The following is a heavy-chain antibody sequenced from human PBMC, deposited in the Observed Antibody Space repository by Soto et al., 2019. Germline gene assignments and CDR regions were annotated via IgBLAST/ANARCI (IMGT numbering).Heavy chain of an antibody. CDR3: ARDRGSVAGSRHFDY. CDR1: GGSISSYY. CDR2: IYYSGST. D-gene: IGHD6-19*01. J-gene: IGHJ4*02. V-gene: IGHV4-59*01. Sequence: SETLSLTCTVSGGSISSYYWSWIRQPPGRGLEWIGYIYYSGSTNYNPSLKSRVTISVDTSKNQFSLKLSSVTAADTAVYYCARDRGSVAGSRHFDYWGQGTLVTVSS.